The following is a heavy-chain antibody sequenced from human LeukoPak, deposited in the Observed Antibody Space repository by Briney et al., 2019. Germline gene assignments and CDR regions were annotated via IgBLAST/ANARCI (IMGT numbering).Heavy chain of an antibody. CDR3: ASWPVGFGKYYYDTSGYYQGS. J-gene: IGHJ4*02. Sequence: GASVKVSCKTSGYTFTGYYMHWVRQAPGQGLEWMGRSNPNSGGTNYAQKFQGRVTMTRDTSISTAFMELSRLRSDDTAVYYCASWPVGFGKYYYDTSGYYQGSWGQGTLVTVSS. D-gene: IGHD3-22*01. CDR1: GYTFTGYY. CDR2: SNPNSGGT. V-gene: IGHV1-2*06.